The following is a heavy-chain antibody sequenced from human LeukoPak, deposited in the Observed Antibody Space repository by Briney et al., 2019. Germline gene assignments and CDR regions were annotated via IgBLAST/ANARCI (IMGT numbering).Heavy chain of an antibody. J-gene: IGHJ6*02. CDR2: ISGSGGST. V-gene: IGHV3-23*01. CDR1: GFTFSSYA. CDR3: ASSTGYFGYYYGMDV. Sequence: GGSLRLSCAASGFTFSSYAMSWVRQAPGKGLEWVSAISGSGGSTYYADSVKGRFTISRDNSKNTLYLQMNSLRAEDTAVYYCASSTGYFGYYYGMDVWGQGTTVTVSS. D-gene: IGHD6-13*01.